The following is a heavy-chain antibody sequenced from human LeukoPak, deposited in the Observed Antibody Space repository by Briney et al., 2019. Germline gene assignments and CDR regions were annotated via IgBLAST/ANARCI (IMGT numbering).Heavy chain of an antibody. J-gene: IGHJ2*01. V-gene: IGHV1-18*01. CDR3: AGGTAVASYWYFDL. Sequence: ASVKVSCKASGYTFTSYGISWVRQAPGQGLEWMGWISAYNGNTNYAQKLQGRVTMTTDTSTSTAYMELRSLRSDDTAVYYCAGGTAVASYWYFDLWGRGTLVTVSS. CDR2: ISAYNGNT. D-gene: IGHD6-19*01. CDR1: GYTFTSYG.